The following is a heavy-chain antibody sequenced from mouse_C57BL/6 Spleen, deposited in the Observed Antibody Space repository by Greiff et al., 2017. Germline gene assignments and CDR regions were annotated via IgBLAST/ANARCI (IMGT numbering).Heavy chain of an antibody. CDR3: TRGRTGTEYFDV. V-gene: IGHV5-9-1*02. Sequence: EVKLVESGEGLVKPGGSLKLSCAASGFTFSSYAMSWVRQTPEKRLEWVAYISSGGDYIYYADTVKGRFTISRVNARNTLYLQMSSLKSEDTAMYYCTRGRTGTEYFDVWGTGTTVTVSS. D-gene: IGHD4-1*01. CDR1: GFTFSSYA. CDR2: ISSGGDYI. J-gene: IGHJ1*03.